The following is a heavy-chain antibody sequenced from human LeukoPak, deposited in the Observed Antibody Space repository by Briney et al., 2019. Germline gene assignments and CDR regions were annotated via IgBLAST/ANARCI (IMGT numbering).Heavy chain of an antibody. V-gene: IGHV2-70*04. J-gene: IGHJ4*02. CDR2: IDSDDDK. D-gene: IGHD2-8*01. Sequence: SGXTLVNPTQTLTLTCTFSGFSLSTSGMRVSWIRQPPGKALEWLSLIDSDDDKFYSTSLKTSLTISNDTSKNQVVLTITNMDPVDTATYYCARTQDTDVWYFDYWGQGTLVTVSS. CDR3: ARTQDTDVWYFDY. CDR1: GFSLSTSGMR.